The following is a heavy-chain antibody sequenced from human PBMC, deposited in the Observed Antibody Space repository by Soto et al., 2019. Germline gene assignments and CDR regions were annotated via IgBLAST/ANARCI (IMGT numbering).Heavy chain of an antibody. V-gene: IGHV1-24*01. J-gene: IGHJ4*02. CDR3: VTGSRVAYGDPSVFDF. CDR1: GYTKNYLS. D-gene: IGHD2-8*02. Sequence: SAKPTSKDPGYTKNYLSLHSPQHSPKKGLEWMGGFDPEDGETIYAQKFQGRVTMTEDTSTDTAYMELSSLRSEDTAVYYCVTGSRVAYGDPSVFDFWGQGSLVTVSS. CDR2: FDPEDGET.